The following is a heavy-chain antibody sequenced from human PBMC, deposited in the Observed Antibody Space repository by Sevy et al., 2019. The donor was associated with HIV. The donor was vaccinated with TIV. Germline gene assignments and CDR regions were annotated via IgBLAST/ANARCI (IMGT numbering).Heavy chain of an antibody. D-gene: IGHD1-26*01. J-gene: IGHJ3*02. CDR3: AGRYSGNYYGAFDI. Sequence: GGSLRLSCAASGFTVSSNYMSWVRQAPGKGLEWVSVIYSGGSTYYADSVKGRFTISSDNSKNTLYLQMNSLRAEDTAMYYCAGRYSGNYYGAFDIWGQGTMVTVSS. CDR1: GFTVSSNY. CDR2: IYSGGST. V-gene: IGHV3-53*01.